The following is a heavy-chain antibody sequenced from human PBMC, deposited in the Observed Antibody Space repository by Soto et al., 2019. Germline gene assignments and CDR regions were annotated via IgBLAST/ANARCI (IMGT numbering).Heavy chain of an antibody. D-gene: IGHD5-18*01. V-gene: IGHV1-8*02. CDR2: MNPNRGNT. CDR1: GYTFTSYD. J-gene: IGHJ4*02. CDR3: ASERSYGLDY. Sequence: QVQLVQSGAEVKKPGASVKVSCKASGYTFTSYDINWVRQATGQGLEWMGWMNPNRGNTGYAQKFPVRVSMRRNTSISSAYMGLNSLRSAALPVYYCASERSYGLDYWGQGTLVTVSS.